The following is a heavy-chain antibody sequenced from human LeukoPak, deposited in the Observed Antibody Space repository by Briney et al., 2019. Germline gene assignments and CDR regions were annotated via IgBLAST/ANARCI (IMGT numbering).Heavy chain of an antibody. J-gene: IGHJ5*02. Sequence: PGGSLRLSCAASGFTFNIYSMNWVRQAPGKGLEWVSLISGTGGSTYYADSVKGRFTISRDNSKNTLYLQMNSLRAEDTAVYYCAKDYEPLVGVHRWGDWFDPWGQGTLVTVSS. D-gene: IGHD1-26*01. CDR3: AKDYEPLVGVHRWGDWFDP. CDR2: ISGTGGST. V-gene: IGHV3-23*01. CDR1: GFTFNIYS.